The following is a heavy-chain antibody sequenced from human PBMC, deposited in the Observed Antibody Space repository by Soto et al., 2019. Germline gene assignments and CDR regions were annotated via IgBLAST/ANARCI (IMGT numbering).Heavy chain of an antibody. CDR2: ISASGTST. CDR1: GFTFNSHA. V-gene: IGHV3-23*01. J-gene: IGHJ4*02. CDR3: AIDPDAIYFYHTSAYNGLD. Sequence: PGGSLRLSCAASGFTFNSHAMNWVRQAPGKGLQWVASISASGTSTYYGDSVKGRFTISRDNSKNTLFLQMNSLRREDTAVYYCAIDPDAIYFYHTSAYNGLDWGQGTLVTVSS. D-gene: IGHD3-3*01.